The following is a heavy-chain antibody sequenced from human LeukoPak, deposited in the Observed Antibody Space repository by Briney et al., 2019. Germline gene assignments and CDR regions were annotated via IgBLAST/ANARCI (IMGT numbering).Heavy chain of an antibody. V-gene: IGHV3-23*01. Sequence: PGGSLRLSCATPGFIFSNYAMSWVRQAPGKGLEWVSTIGETGSRTHYVDSVKGRFTISRDNSKNTLYLQMNSLRAEDTAIYYCAKESWRFDSWGQGTLVTVSS. J-gene: IGHJ4*02. CDR1: GFIFSNYA. D-gene: IGHD3-10*01. CDR3: AKESWRFDS. CDR2: IGETGSRT.